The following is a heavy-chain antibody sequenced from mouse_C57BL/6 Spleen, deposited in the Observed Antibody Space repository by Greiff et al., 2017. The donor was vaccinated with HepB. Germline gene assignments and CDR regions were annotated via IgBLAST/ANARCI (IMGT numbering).Heavy chain of an antibody. Sequence: EVQVVESEGGLVQPGRSMKLSCTASGFTFSDYYMAWVRQVPEKGLEWVANINYDGSSTYYLDSLKSRFIISRDNAKNILYLQMSSLKSEDTATYYCARGYYDYPWFAYWGQGTLVTVSA. J-gene: IGHJ3*01. V-gene: IGHV5-16*01. CDR2: INYDGSST. CDR3: ARGYYDYPWFAY. D-gene: IGHD2-4*01. CDR1: GFTFSDYY.